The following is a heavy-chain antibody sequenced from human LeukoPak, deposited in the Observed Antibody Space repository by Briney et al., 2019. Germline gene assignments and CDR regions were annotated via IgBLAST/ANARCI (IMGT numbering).Heavy chain of an antibody. CDR3: ARHSAVAGTGFDY. CDR2: IYYSGST. D-gene: IGHD6-19*01. Sequence: PSQTLSLTCTVSGGSISSGDYYWSWIRQPPGKGLEWIGYIYYSGSTNYNPSLKSRVTISVDTSKNQFSLKLDSVTAADTAVYYCARHSAVAGTGFDYWGQGTLVTVSS. J-gene: IGHJ4*02. CDR1: GGSISSGDYY. V-gene: IGHV4-30-4*01.